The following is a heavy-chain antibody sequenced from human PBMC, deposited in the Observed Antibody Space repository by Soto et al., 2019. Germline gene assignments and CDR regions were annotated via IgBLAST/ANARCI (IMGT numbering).Heavy chain of an antibody. CDR1: GYTFIRYG. V-gene: IGHV1-18*01. D-gene: IGHD3-16*01. CDR2: ISPYNDYT. CDR3: ARGGYYDNAWGKLIHYGLHV. Sequence: QVQLAQSANEVKKPGASVRVSCKAAGYTFIRYGIAWVRQAPGQGLEWMGWISPYNDYTVYAQKFQGRVSMTANTSTRTVYMNVRGLTSDATAVYYCARGGYYDNAWGKLIHYGLHVWGQGTSVSVSS. J-gene: IGHJ6*02.